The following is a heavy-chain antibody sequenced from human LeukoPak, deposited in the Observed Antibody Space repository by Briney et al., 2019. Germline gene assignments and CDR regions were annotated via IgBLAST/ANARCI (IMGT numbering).Heavy chain of an antibody. D-gene: IGHD6-6*01. J-gene: IGHJ4*02. CDR1: SGSISSSKW. V-gene: IGHV4/OR15-8*02. CDR2: ISNSGNT. Sequence: SEALSLTCAVFSGSISSSKWWSWVRQPPGKGLEWIGEISNSGNTNYNPSLKSRVAISIDKSKNQFSLKLSSVTAADTAVYYCATTAAITAPDNYFDSWGQGTLVTVSS. CDR3: ATTAAITAPDNYFDS.